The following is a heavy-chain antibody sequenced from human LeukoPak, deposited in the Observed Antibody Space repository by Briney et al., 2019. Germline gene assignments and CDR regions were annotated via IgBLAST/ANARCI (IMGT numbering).Heavy chain of an antibody. CDR2: IDPRDSYT. D-gene: IGHD2-8*02. J-gene: IGHJ4*02. Sequence: GESLKISCEVSGYNFITYLITWVRQMPGKGLEWMGRIDPRDSYTNYSPSFHDHVTISADMSISTAYLQWSSLKASDTAIYYCARGPGRCTGGICYFDYWGQGTLVTVSS. V-gene: IGHV5-10-1*01. CDR3: ARGPGRCTGGICYFDY. CDR1: GYNFITYL.